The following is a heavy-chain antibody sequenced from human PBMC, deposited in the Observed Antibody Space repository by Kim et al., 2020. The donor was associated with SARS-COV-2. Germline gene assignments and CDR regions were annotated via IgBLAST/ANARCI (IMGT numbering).Heavy chain of an antibody. CDR2: IFSSGRT. CDR3: IKDIVAGGADS. D-gene: IGHD3-16*01. V-gene: IGHV3-9*01. J-gene: IGHJ4*02. CDR1: GFTFDEYA. Sequence: GGSLRLSCAGSGFTFDEYAMHWVRQAPGKGLEWVSGIFSSGRTGNADPMKGGVTISRDNAKNLLYLQINSLTLEDTAFYYCIKDIVAGGADSWGPGHMVT.